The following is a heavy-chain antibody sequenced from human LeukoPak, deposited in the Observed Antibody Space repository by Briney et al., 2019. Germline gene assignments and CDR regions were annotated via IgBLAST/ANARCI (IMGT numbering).Heavy chain of an antibody. CDR2: IKSNADGGTP. V-gene: IGHV3-15*01. CDR3: AKRGPYSGSYYYFDY. D-gene: IGHD1-26*01. J-gene: IGHJ4*02. CDR1: GFSFMNAW. Sequence: GGSLRLSCAASGFSFMNAWMIWVRQAPGKGLEWVGRIKSNADGGTPDYAAPARGRFTISRDNSKNTLYLQMNSLRAEDTAVYYCAKRGPYSGSYYYFDYWGQGTLVTVSS.